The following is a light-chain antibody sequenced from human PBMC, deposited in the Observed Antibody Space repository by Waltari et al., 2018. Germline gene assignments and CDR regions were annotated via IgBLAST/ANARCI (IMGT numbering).Light chain of an antibody. Sequence: LVLTQSPSASVSLGASVKLPCTLSSWHSTNIIAWHQQQPEKGPRYLMKVNSDGSHSKGDQIPDRFSGSSSGAEHYLTISSLQSEDEADYYCQTGGHGTWVFGGGTKLTVL. V-gene: IGLV4-69*01. CDR1: SWHSTNI. J-gene: IGLJ3*02. CDR2: VNSDGSH. CDR3: QTGGHGTWV.